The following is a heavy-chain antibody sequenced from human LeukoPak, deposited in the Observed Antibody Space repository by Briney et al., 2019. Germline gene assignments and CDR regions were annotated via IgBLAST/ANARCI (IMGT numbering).Heavy chain of an antibody. V-gene: IGHV1-69*05. CDR3: ASGPYYYDSSGYFQSS. CDR1: GGIFSSYA. Sequence: ASVKVSCKASGGIFSSYAISWVRQAPRQGLEWMGRIIPIFGTANYAQTLQGRVTITTDESTSTAYMELSSLRSEDTAVYYCASGPYYYDSSGYFQSSWGQGTLVTVSS. D-gene: IGHD3-22*01. J-gene: IGHJ4*02. CDR2: IIPIFGTA.